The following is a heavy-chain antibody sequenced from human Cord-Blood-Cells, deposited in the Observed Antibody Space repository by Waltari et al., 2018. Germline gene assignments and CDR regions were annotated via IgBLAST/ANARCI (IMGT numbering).Heavy chain of an antibody. J-gene: IGHJ5*02. CDR3: ARGVRFLEWPPSYLFDP. Sequence: QVQLQQWGAGLLKPSETLSLTCAVYGGSFSGYYWSWIRKPPGKGLEWIGEINHSGSTNYNPSLQIRVTISVDSSKNEFSLKLSSVTAAEPAVYYCARGVRFLEWPPSYLFDPWGQGTLVTVSS. V-gene: IGHV4-34*01. D-gene: IGHD3-3*01. CDR2: INHSGST. CDR1: GGSFSGYY.